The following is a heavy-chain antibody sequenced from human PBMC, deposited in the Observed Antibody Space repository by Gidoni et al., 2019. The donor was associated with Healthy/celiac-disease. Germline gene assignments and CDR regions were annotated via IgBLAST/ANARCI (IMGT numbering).Heavy chain of an antibody. V-gene: IGHV3-11*01. Sequence: QVQRVESGGGLVKPGGSLRLSCPASGFPFSDYYMIWTRQAPGKGLEWVSYISSSGSTIYYADSVKGRFTISRDNAKNSLYLQMNSLRAEDTAVYYCARDSTVVTPPDAFDIWGQGTMVTVSS. CDR1: GFPFSDYY. CDR3: ARDSTVVTPPDAFDI. CDR2: ISSSGSTI. D-gene: IGHD2-21*02. J-gene: IGHJ3*02.